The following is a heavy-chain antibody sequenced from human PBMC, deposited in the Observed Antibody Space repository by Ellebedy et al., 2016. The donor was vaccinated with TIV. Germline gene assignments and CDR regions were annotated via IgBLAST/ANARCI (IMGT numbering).Heavy chain of an antibody. V-gene: IGHV3-21*01. CDR2: ISSSGSYI. Sequence: GESLKISCAASGFTFSSFTMNWVRQAPGKGLEWVSSISSSGSYIHNADSVKGRFTISRDNAKNSLYLQMNSLRVEDTAAYYCARPAASYSSSWYDFDCWGQGTLVTVSS. CDR3: ARPAASYSSSWYDFDC. D-gene: IGHD6-13*01. CDR1: GFTFSSFT. J-gene: IGHJ4*02.